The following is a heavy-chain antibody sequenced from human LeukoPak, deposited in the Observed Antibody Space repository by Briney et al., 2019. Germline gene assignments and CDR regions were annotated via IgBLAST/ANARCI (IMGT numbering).Heavy chain of an antibody. CDR3: ARDFYYDSSGYWDHDAFDI. CDR1: GGSISSSSYY. CDR2: IYYSGST. V-gene: IGHV4-39*07. D-gene: IGHD3-22*01. Sequence: PSETLSLTCTVSGGSISSSSYYWGWIRQPPGKGLEWIGSIYYSGSTYYIPSLKSRVTISVDMSKNQFSLKLSSVTAADTAVYYCARDFYYDSSGYWDHDAFDIWGQGTMVTVSS. J-gene: IGHJ3*02.